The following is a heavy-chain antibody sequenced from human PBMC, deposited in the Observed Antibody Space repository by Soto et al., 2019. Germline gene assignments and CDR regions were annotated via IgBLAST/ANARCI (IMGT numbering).Heavy chain of an antibody. CDR1: VYSVSSNTAS. D-gene: IGHD5-12*01. V-gene: IGHV6-1*01. Sequence: PSQTLSLTCAISVYSVSSNTASWNWIIQSPSRGLEWLGRTYFRSKWYNDYAVSVKSRIIINPDTSNNQFSLQLNSVTPEDTAVYFCAKGDNIGTNNGYAFEPWGQRIMVNVSS. CDR2: TYFRSKWYN. J-gene: IGHJ5*02. CDR3: AKGDNIGTNNGYAFEP.